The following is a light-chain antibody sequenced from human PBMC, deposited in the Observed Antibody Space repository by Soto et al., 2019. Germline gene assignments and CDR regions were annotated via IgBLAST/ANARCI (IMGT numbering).Light chain of an antibody. CDR3: QQYGNSPWT. CDR1: QSVSSSY. J-gene: IGKJ1*01. CDR2: CAS. Sequence: EIVLTQSPGTLSLSPGDRATLSCRASQSVSSSYLSWYQQKPGQAPRVLIYCASTRATVIPDRFSGSGSGTDFTLTISRLEPEDFAVYYCQQYGNSPWTFGQGTKVEIK. V-gene: IGKV3-20*01.